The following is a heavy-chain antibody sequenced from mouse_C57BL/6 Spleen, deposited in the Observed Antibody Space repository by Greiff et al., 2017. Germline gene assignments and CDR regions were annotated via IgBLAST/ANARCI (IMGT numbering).Heavy chain of an antibody. CDR2: IDPSDSDT. CDR3: AIWLRRPYFDY. J-gene: IGHJ2*01. Sequence: VQLQQPGAELVRPGSSVKLSCKASGYTFTSYWMHWVKQRPIQGLEWIGNIDPSDSDTHSNQKFKDKATLTVDKSSSTAYMQLSSLTSEDASVYYCAIWLRRPYFDYWGQGTTLTVSS. CDR1: GYTFTSYW. D-gene: IGHD2-2*01. V-gene: IGHV1-52*01.